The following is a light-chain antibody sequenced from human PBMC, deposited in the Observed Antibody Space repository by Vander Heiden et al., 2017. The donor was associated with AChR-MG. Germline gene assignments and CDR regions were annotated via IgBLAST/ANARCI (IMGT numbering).Light chain of an antibody. CDR1: SSDVGNYNY. V-gene: IGLV2-14*03. J-gene: IGLJ1*01. CDR2: YVS. Sequence: QSALTQPASVSGSPGQSITISSTGTSSDVGNYNYVSGYQQHPGKAPKLMIYYVSNRPSGVSTRFSGSKSGNTASLTISGLQTEDEADYYCSSYTSSSTPLYVFGTGTKVTVL. CDR3: SSYTSSSTPLYV.